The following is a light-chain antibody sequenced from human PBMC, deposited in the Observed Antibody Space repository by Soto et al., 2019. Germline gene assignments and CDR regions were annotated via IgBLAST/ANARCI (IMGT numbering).Light chain of an antibody. CDR3: QQRGEWPPGAT. J-gene: IGKJ5*01. CDR2: DAS. CDR1: QSISNS. V-gene: IGKV3-11*01. Sequence: IVWTQSPATLSLSPGERATLSCRASQSISNSLAWYQQKPGQAPRLLIYDASNRATGIPARFSGSGSGTDFTLTISSLEPEDFAVYYCQQRGEWPPGATFGQGTRLEI.